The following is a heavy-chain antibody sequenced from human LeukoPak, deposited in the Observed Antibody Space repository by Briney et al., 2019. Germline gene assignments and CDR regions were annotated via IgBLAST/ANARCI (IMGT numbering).Heavy chain of an antibody. D-gene: IGHD3-22*01. CDR2: IIPIFGTA. Sequence: SVKVSCKASGGTFSSYAISWVRQAPGQGLEWMGGIIPIFGTANYAQKFQGRVTITADESTSTAYMELSSLRSDDTAVYYSARGGRHYYDSSGYYRYYFDYWGQGTLVTVSS. V-gene: IGHV1-69*13. CDR3: ARGGRHYYDSSGYYRYYFDY. CDR1: GGTFSSYA. J-gene: IGHJ4*02.